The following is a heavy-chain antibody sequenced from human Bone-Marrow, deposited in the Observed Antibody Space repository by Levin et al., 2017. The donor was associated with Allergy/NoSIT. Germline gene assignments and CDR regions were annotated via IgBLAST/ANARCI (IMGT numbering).Heavy chain of an antibody. CDR2: VSDSSSTI. D-gene: IGHD3-22*01. Sequence: PGGSLRLSCVASGFTFSSYSLNWVRQAPGKGLEWVSYVSDSSSTIYYADSVKGRFTISRDNAKNSLYLQMDSLSAEDTAIYYCATSAPTYYYDSSGYFLDYWGQGTLVTVSS. V-gene: IGHV3-48*01. J-gene: IGHJ4*02. CDR3: ATSAPTYYYDSSGYFLDY. CDR1: GFTFSSYS.